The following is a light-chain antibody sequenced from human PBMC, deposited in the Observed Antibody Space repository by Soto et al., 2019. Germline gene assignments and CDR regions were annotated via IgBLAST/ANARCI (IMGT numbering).Light chain of an antibody. J-gene: IGLJ3*02. V-gene: IGLV7-43*01. CDR3: LLYHGGAWV. Sequence: QAVVTQEPSVTVSPGETVTITCAPSTGTVTSGHYANWLQQTPGQAPMSLIYSTTNTHSWTPARFAGSLMGGKAALTLSGVQAEDEADYYCLLYHGGAWVLGGGTKVTVL. CDR2: STT. CDR1: TGTVTSGHY.